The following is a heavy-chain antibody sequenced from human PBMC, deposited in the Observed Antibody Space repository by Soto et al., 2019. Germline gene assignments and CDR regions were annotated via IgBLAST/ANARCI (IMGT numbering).Heavy chain of an antibody. Sequence: PSETLSLTCTVSGASISSYYWTWIRQPPGKGLEWIGYIYHSGITGSTNYNPSLKSRVTISVDTSEDQFSLILSSVTAADTAVYYRAGFSSSSLVDWFDPWVQGTLVTVSS. V-gene: IGHV4-59*01. J-gene: IGHJ5*02. CDR1: GASISSYY. D-gene: IGHD6-6*01. CDR3: AGFSSSSLVDWFDP. CDR2: IYHSGITGST.